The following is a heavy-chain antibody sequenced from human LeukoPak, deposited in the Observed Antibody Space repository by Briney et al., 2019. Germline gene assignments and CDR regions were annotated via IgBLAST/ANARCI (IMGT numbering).Heavy chain of an antibody. J-gene: IGHJ4*02. CDR1: GFTFSSYS. CDR3: ARNRESYWVPELDY. Sequence: PGGSLRLSCAASGFTFSSYSMNWVRQAPGKGLKWISYISSDSSTIYYADSVKGRFTISRDNAKNSLFLQMNSLRAEDTAVYYCARNRESYWVPELDYWGQGTLVTVSS. V-gene: IGHV3-48*01. D-gene: IGHD3-16*01. CDR2: ISSDSSTI.